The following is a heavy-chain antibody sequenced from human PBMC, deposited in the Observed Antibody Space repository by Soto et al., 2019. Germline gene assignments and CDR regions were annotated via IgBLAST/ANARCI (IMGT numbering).Heavy chain of an antibody. V-gene: IGHV3-48*01. CDR1: GFTFSSYS. CDR3: ARHPANYDFWSGESDYYYYGMDV. J-gene: IGHJ6*02. Sequence: GGSLRLSCAASGFTFSSYSMNWVRQAPGKGLEWVSYISSSSSTIYYADSVKGHVTISADKSISTAYLQWSSLKASDTAMYYCARHPANYDFWSGESDYYYYGMDVWGQGTTVTVSS. D-gene: IGHD3-3*01. CDR2: ISSSSSTI.